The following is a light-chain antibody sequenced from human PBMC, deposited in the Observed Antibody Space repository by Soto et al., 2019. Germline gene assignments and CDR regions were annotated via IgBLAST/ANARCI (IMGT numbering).Light chain of an antibody. V-gene: IGKV1-39*01. CDR1: QSISSD. CDR2: AS. J-gene: IGKJ1*01. Sequence: DIQMTQSPSSLSASIGDRVTITCRASQSISSDVCWYQQKPGNAPKLLIYASILQSGVPSRFSGSGSGTDLILTITSLQPEDFAPCYCQQGHGTFGQGTKGEVK. CDR3: QQGHGT.